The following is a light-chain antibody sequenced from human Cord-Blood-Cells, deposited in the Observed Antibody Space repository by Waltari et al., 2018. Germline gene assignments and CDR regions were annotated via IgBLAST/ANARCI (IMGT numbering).Light chain of an antibody. CDR2: DVS. CDR1: SSDVGGYNY. CDR3: SSYTSSSTLWV. Sequence: QSALPQPASVSGSPGQPITISCTGTSSDVGGYNYVSWYQQHPGKAPKLMISDVSNRPSGVSNRFSGSKSGNTASLTISGLQAEDEADYYCSSYTSSSTLWVFGGGTKLTVL. J-gene: IGLJ3*02. V-gene: IGLV2-14*01.